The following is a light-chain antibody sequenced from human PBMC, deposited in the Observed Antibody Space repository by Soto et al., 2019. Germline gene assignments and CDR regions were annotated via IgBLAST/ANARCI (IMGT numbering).Light chain of an antibody. Sequence: EILLAQAPHTLTLSPAQTATLSCRARQSVSSSCLAWYQQTPGHAPRLLIYGASSRTTCIPDRFSCSGSGSDCSLTTSRLDPEDFAVYYCQQYGSSPSTCGGGTKSDI. V-gene: IGKV3-20*01. CDR1: QSVSSSC. J-gene: IGKJ4*02. CDR3: QQYGSSPST. CDR2: GAS.